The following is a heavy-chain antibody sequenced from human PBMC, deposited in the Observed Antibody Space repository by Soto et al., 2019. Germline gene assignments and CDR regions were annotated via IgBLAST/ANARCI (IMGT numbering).Heavy chain of an antibody. CDR2: INAANGDT. J-gene: IGHJ4*02. CDR1: GYIFTNYP. Sequence: QVQLVQSGAELKNPGASVKVSCKASGYIFTNYPIHWVRQAPGQRLEWMGWINAANGDTGYSQNFQGRVTFTRDTSASTIYMEMSSLTSKDTAIYYCARKDYYGSGCYYFDYWGQGTLVTVSS. D-gene: IGHD3-10*01. V-gene: IGHV1-3*01. CDR3: ARKDYYGSGCYYFDY.